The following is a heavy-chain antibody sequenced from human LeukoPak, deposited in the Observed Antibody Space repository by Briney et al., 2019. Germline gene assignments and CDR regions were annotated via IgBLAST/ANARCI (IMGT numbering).Heavy chain of an antibody. D-gene: IGHD3-22*01. V-gene: IGHV4-59*01. J-gene: IGHJ3*02. CDR1: GGSISSYY. Sequence: KPSETLSLNCTVSGGSISSYYWSWIRQHPGKGLEWIGYIYYSGSTNYNPSLKSRVTLSVDTSKNQFSLKLSSVTAADTAVYYCARDKDYFDSGGAFDIWGRGTMVTVSS. CDR2: IYYSGST. CDR3: ARDKDYFDSGGAFDI.